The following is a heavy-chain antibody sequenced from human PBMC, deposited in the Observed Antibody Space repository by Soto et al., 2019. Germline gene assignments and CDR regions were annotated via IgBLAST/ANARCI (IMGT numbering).Heavy chain of an antibody. V-gene: IGHV3-30*09. CDR1: GFTFSSYA. CDR3: ARDGREYSGYDTPEPIYYYYYYGMDV. CDR2: ISYDGSNK. J-gene: IGHJ6*02. D-gene: IGHD5-12*01. Sequence: GGSLRLSCAASGFTFSSYAMHWVRQAPGKGLEWAAVISYDGSNKYYADSVKGRFAISRDNSKNTLYLQMNSLRAEDTAVYYCARDGREYSGYDTPEPIYYYYYYGMDVWGQGTTVTVSS.